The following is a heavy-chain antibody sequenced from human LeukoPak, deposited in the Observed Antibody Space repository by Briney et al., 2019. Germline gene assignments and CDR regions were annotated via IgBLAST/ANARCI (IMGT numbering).Heavy chain of an antibody. Sequence: SVKVSCKASGGTFSSYAISWVRQAPGQGLEWMGGIIPIFDTTNYVQKFQGRVTITADESTSTAYMELSSLRSEDTAIYYCASPVKYYDTWSGYPPFDYWGQGTLVTVSS. V-gene: IGHV1-69*13. CDR3: ASPVKYYDTWSGYPPFDY. J-gene: IGHJ4*02. D-gene: IGHD3-3*01. CDR2: IIPIFDTT. CDR1: GGTFSSYA.